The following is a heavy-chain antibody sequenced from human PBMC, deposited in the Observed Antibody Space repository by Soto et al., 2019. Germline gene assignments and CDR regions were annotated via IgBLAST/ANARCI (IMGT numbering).Heavy chain of an antibody. V-gene: IGHV3-30-3*01. J-gene: IGHJ6*02. D-gene: IGHD2-15*01. CDR2: ISYDGSNK. CDR1: GFTFSSYA. Sequence: PGGSLRLSCAASGFTFSSYAMHWVRQAPGKGLEWVSFISYDGSNKYYADSVKGRFTISRDNSKNTLYLQMNSLRAEDTAVYYCARDQLGYCSGGSCFYYYYGMDVWGQGTTVTVSS. CDR3: ARDQLGYCSGGSCFYYYYGMDV.